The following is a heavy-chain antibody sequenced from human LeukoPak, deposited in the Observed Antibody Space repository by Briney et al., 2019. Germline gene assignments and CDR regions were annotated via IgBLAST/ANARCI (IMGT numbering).Heavy chain of an antibody. CDR1: GFTVSSHY. CDR2: IHSGGST. J-gene: IGHJ4*02. D-gene: IGHD4-17*01. V-gene: IGHV3-53*01. CDR3: ATGYADYGGAADY. Sequence: GGSLRLSCAASGFTVSSHYMSWVRQAPGKGLEWVSVIHSGGSTYYADSVKGRFTISRDNPKNTLYLQMNSLRAEDTAVYYCATGYADYGGAADYWGQGTLVTVSS.